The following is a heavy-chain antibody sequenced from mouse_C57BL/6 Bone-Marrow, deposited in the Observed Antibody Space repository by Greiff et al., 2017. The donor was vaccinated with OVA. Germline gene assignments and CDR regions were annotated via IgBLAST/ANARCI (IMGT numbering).Heavy chain of an antibody. CDR2: IYPSDSET. Sequence: QVQLQQPGAELVRPGSSVKLSCKASGYTFTSYWMDWVKQRPGQGLEWIGNIYPSDSETHYNQKFKDKATLTVDKSSSTAYMQLSSLTSEDSAVYYCARGLLKPSYAMDYWGQGTSVTVSS. CDR3: ARGLLKPSYAMDY. V-gene: IGHV1-61*01. D-gene: IGHD2-3*01. J-gene: IGHJ4*01. CDR1: GYTFTSYW.